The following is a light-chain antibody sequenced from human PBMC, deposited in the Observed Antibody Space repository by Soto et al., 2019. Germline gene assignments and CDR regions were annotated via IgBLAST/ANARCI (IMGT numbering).Light chain of an antibody. CDR3: QLGG. V-gene: IGKV3-20*01. J-gene: IGKJ1*01. CDR1: QTIVGTY. CDR2: GAS. Sequence: EIVLTQSPGTLSLSPGERATLSCRASQTIVGTYLAWYQQKPGQAPRLLIYGASSRASGIPDRFSGGGSGTDFTLTIDGLAPEDSAVYYCQLGGFGQGTKVEI.